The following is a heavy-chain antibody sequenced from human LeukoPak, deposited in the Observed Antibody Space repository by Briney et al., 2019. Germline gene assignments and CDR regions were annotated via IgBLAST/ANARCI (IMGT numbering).Heavy chain of an antibody. CDR3: ARFDRWELLSWFDP. Sequence: GGSLRLSCAASGFTFSSYEMNWVRQAPGKGLEWVSYISSSGSTIYYADSVKGRFTISRDNAKNSLYLQMNSLRAEDTAVYYCARFDRWELLSWFDPWGQGTLVTVSS. CDR1: GFTFSSYE. V-gene: IGHV3-48*03. CDR2: ISSSGSTI. J-gene: IGHJ5*02. D-gene: IGHD1-26*01.